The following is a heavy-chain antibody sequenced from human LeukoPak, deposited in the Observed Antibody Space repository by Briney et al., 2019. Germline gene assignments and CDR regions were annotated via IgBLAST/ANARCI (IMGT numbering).Heavy chain of an antibody. D-gene: IGHD2-2*01. J-gene: IGHJ6*02. CDR2: ISGSGGST. V-gene: IGHV3-23*01. CDR3: AKAGYCSSTSCYYYYYGMDV. Sequence: GGSLRLSCAASGFTFSSYWMHWVRQAPGKGLVWVSAISGSGGSTYYADSVKGRFTISRDNSKNTLYLQMNSLRAEDTAVYYCAKAGYCSSTSCYYYYYGMDVWGQGTTVTVSS. CDR1: GFTFSSYW.